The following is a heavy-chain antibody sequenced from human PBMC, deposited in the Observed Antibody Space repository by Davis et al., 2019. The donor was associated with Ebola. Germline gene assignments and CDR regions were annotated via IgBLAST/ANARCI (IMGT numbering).Heavy chain of an antibody. CDR1: AFTFTSAA. D-gene: IGHD1-14*01. CDR3: AASAGTVGKFDY. V-gene: IGHV1-58*01. J-gene: IGHJ4*01. CDR2: IVVGSGNT. Sequence: SAKVSCKASAFTFTSAAVQWVRQARGHRLEWIGRIVVGSGNTNYAQMFQGSVTITRDMSTSTSYLDLSNLRSEDTAVYYCAASAGTVGKFDYWGQGTLVTVSS.